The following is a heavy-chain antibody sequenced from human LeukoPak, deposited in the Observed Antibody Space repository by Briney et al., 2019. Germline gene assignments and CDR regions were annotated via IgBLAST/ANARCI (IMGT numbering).Heavy chain of an antibody. CDR3: ARGPMD. Sequence: GGSLRLSCVVTGLTFRSYWVSWVRQAPGKGPEWVATINPDGSEKYYVDSVKGRFTISRDNAKNSLYLQMNNLRAGDTAIYYFARGPMDWGQGILVSVSS. D-gene: IGHD2-8*01. V-gene: IGHV3-7*01. CDR2: INPDGSEK. J-gene: IGHJ4*02. CDR1: GLTFRSYW.